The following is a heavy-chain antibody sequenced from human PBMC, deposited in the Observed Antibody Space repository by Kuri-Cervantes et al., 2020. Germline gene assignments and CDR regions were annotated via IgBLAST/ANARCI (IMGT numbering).Heavy chain of an antibody. Sequence: GESLKISCAASGFTFSSYSMNWVRQAPGKGLEWVSSISSSSYIYYADSVKGRFTISRDNAKNSLYLQMNSLRAEDTAVYYCAIHRKAYYYDSSGRKNAFDIWGQGTMVTVSS. D-gene: IGHD3-22*01. CDR3: AIHRKAYYYDSSGRKNAFDI. CDR2: ISSSSYI. V-gene: IGHV3-21*01. CDR1: GFTFSSYS. J-gene: IGHJ3*02.